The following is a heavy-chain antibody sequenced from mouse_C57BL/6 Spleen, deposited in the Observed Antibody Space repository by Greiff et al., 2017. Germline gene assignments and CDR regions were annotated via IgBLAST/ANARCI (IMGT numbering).Heavy chain of an antibody. D-gene: IGHD2-4*01. CDR3: TRDGYDSYDYAMDY. V-gene: IGHV5-9-1*02. Sequence: EVQGVESGEGLVKPGGSLKLSCAASGFTFSSYAMSWVRQTPEKRLEWVAYISSGGDYIYYADTVKGRCTISRDNARNTLYLQMSSLKSEDTAMYYCTRDGYDSYDYAMDYWGQGTSVTVSS. J-gene: IGHJ4*01. CDR2: ISSGGDYI. CDR1: GFTFSSYA.